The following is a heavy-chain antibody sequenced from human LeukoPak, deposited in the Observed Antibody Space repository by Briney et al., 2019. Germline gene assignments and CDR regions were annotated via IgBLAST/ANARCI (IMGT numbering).Heavy chain of an antibody. CDR2: ISSSGSTI. V-gene: IGHV3-11*01. D-gene: IGHD3-22*01. Sequence: GGSLRLSCAASGFTFSDYYMSWIRQAPGKGLEWVSYISSSGSTIYYADSVKGRFTISRDNAKNSLYLQMNSLRAEDTAVYYCAKRSYYYDSSGYTEIDYWGQGTLVTVSS. CDR1: GFTFSDYY. J-gene: IGHJ4*02. CDR3: AKRSYYYDSSGYTEIDY.